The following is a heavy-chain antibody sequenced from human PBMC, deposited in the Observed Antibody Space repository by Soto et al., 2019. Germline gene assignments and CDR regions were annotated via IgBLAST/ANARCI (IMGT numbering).Heavy chain of an antibody. CDR3: ARDSVYCSGGSCYPFDY. J-gene: IGHJ4*02. D-gene: IGHD2-15*01. V-gene: IGHV1-18*01. CDR1: GYTFTNYG. Sequence: QVQLVQSGAEVKKPGASVKVSCKASGYTFTNYGIGWVRQAHGQGLEWMGWISAYNGNTNYAQKFQGRVTMTTDTSASTAYMELERLRSDDTAVYYCARDSVYCSGGSCYPFDYWGQGTLVTVST. CDR2: ISAYNGNT.